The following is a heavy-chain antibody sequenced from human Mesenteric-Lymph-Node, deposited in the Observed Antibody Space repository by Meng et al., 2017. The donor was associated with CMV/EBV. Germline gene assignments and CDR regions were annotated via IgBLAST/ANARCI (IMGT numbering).Heavy chain of an antibody. CDR2: TYYRSKWYN. J-gene: IGHJ4*02. Sequence: ISGDSVSSNRASLNWIRQSPSRGLEWLGRTYYRSKWYNDYAVSVKSPITINSDTSKNQFSLQLNSVTPEDTAVYYCARGGSGWVFDYWGQGTLVTVSS. V-gene: IGHV6-1*01. D-gene: IGHD6-19*01. CDR1: GDSVSSNRAS. CDR3: ARGGSGWVFDY.